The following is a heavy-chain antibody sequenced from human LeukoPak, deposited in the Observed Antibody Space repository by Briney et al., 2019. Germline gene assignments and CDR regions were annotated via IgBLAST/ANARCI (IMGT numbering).Heavy chain of an antibody. V-gene: IGHV4-4*02. CDR1: GDSINSLDL. J-gene: IGHJ4*02. Sequence: SETLSLTCTVSGDSINSLDLWSWVRQPPGKGLEWIGEMYLSGTTHSNPSVKSRVTISIDKSKNQFFLNLSSVTAADTAVYYCARVPWLPDYWGQGTLVTVSS. D-gene: IGHD3-22*01. CDR3: ARVPWLPDY. CDR2: MYLSGTT.